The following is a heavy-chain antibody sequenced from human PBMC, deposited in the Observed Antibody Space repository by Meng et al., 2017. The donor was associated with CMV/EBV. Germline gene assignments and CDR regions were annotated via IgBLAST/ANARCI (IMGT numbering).Heavy chain of an antibody. CDR2: IQSDENRR. D-gene: IGHD5-18*01. CDR3: VRGRPGYNFDHAFLAY. CDR1: GFIFSHYG. V-gene: IGHV3-30*02. Sequence: GESLKISCAASGFIFSHYGIHWVRQAPGQGLEWVAFIQSDENRRFYADSVQGRFTVSRDNTKSTLYLQMNSLRVQDTAVYPCVRGRPGYNFDHAFLAYWGRGTLVTVSS. J-gene: IGHJ4*02.